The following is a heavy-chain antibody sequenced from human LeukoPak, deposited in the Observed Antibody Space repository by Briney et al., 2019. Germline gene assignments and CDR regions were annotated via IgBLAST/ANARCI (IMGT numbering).Heavy chain of an antibody. V-gene: IGHV3-33*06. D-gene: IGHD3-22*01. J-gene: IGHJ4*02. CDR3: AKESPPYYYDSSGYSGFDY. CDR2: IWYDGSNK. Sequence: GRSLRLSCAAPGFTFSSYGMHWVRQAPGKGLEWVAVIWYDGSNKYYADSVKGRFTISRDNSKNTLYLQMNSLRAEDTAVYYCAKESPPYYYDSSGYSGFDYWGQGTLVTVSS. CDR1: GFTFSSYG.